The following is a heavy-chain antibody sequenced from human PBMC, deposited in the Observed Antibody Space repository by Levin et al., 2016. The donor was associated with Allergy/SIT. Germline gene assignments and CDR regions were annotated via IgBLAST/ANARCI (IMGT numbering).Heavy chain of an antibody. CDR3: AKDCSSTSCA. CDR2: ISWNSGSI. J-gene: IGHJ5*02. CDR1: GFTFDDYA. D-gene: IGHD2-2*01. V-gene: IGHV3-9*01. Sequence: GGSLRLSCAASGFTFDDYAMHWVRQAPGKGLEWVSGISWNSGSIGYADSVKGRFTISRDNAKNSLYLQINSLRAEDTALYYCAKDCSSTSCAWGQGTLVTVSS.